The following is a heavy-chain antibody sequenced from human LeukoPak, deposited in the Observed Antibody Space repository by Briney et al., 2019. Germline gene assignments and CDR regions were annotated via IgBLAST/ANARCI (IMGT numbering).Heavy chain of an antibody. J-gene: IGHJ4*02. D-gene: IGHD3-10*01. CDR3: ARLKSGSRFDY. V-gene: IGHV3-23*01. CDR1: GFTFHIFT. CDR2: ISGSDGST. Sequence: GGSLRLSCAASGFTFHIFTMNWVRQAPGRGLEWVSGISGSDGSTYYADSVKGRFTISRDNSKNTLYLQMNSLRAEDTAVYYCARLKSGSRFDYWGQGTLVTVSS.